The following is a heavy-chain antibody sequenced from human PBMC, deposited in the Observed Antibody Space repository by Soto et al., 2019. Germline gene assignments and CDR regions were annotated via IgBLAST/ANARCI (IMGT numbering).Heavy chain of an antibody. Sequence: SVKVSCKASGGTFSSYAISWVRQAPGQGLEWMGGIIPIFGTANYAQKFQGRVTITADESTSTAYMELSSLRSEDTAVYYCARRLAQTGNFDYWGQGTLVTVSS. CDR1: GGTFSSYA. V-gene: IGHV1-69*13. J-gene: IGHJ4*02. CDR2: IIPIFGTA. CDR3: ARRLAQTGNFDY.